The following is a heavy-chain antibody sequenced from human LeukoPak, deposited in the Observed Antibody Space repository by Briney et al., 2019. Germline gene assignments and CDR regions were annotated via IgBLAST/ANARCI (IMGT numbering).Heavy chain of an antibody. CDR3: ARDRYGVRSGSCDY. V-gene: IGHV1-18*01. CDR1: GYTFTNYG. Sequence: ASVKVSCKGSGYTFTNYGISWVRQAPGQGLEWMGWISGDNGDTNYAQNLQGRVTMTIDTSTNTAYMELRSLRYDDTAVYYCARDRYGVRSGSCDYWGQGTLVTVSS. D-gene: IGHD1-26*01. CDR2: ISGDNGDT. J-gene: IGHJ4*02.